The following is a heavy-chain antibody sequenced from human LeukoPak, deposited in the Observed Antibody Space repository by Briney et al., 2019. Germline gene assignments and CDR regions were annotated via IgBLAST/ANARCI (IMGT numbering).Heavy chain of an antibody. D-gene: IGHD1-1*01. CDR1: GYTFIDYY. V-gene: IGHV1-2*02. CDR3: ARARCQLYPYFDT. J-gene: IGHJ4*02. Sequence: ASVTVSCKASGYTFIDYYMHWVRQAPGQGLEWMGWINPNSGGTNFAQKFQGRVAMTRDTSISTAYLELGSLRSDDTAVYFCARARCQLYPYFDTRGQGAPWTVSS. CDR2: INPNSGGT.